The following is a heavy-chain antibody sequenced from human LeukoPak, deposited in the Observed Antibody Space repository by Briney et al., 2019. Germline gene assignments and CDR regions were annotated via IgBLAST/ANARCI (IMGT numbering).Heavy chain of an antibody. D-gene: IGHD2-2*01. CDR3: AAGTSNYFDY. V-gene: IGHV3-30*02. CDR1: GFNFNSYG. J-gene: IGHJ4*02. CDR2: VRYDGSNQ. Sequence: GGSLRLSCAASGFNFNSYGMHWVRQAPGKGLEWVAFVRYDGSNQYYAGSVKGRFTISRDNSKNTLYLQMNSLRAEDTAAYFCAAGTSNYFDYWGQGTLVTVSS.